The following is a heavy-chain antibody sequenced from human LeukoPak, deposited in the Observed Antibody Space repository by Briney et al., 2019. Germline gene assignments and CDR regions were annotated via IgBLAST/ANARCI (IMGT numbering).Heavy chain of an antibody. V-gene: IGHV4-59*13. CDR2: ISHRGST. J-gene: IGHJ5*02. CDR3: ARDGGEVGASTWFDP. D-gene: IGHD1-26*01. Sequence: SETLSLTCSVSGGSISTYLWSWIRQPPGKGLEWIGYISHRGSTNYNPSLRSRVTISMDTSMNQFSLRLTSVTAADTAVYYCARDGGEVGASTWFDPWGQGTLVTVSS. CDR1: GGSISTYL.